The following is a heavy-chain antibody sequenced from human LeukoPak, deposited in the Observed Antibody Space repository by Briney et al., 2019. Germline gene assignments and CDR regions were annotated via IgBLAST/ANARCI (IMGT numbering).Heavy chain of an antibody. D-gene: IGHD3-9*01. CDR1: GFTFSDYG. V-gene: IGHV3-23*01. Sequence: GGSLRLSCAGSGFTFSDYGMSWVRQAPGKGLEWVSAISGSGGSTYYVDSVKGRFTISRDNSKNTLYLQMNSLRAGDTAVYYCAKDGGEYYDILTGYYPRLYYMDVWGKGTTVTISS. J-gene: IGHJ6*03. CDR2: ISGSGGST. CDR3: AKDGGEYYDILTGYYPRLYYMDV.